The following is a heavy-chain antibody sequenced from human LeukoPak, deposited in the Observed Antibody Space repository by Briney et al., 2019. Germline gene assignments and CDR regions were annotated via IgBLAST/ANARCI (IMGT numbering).Heavy chain of an antibody. Sequence: GGSLRLSCAASGFTLSSDGMHWGRQAPGKGLEWVAVIWDDGSNKYYADSVKGRFTISRDNSKNTLYLQMNSLRAEEMAVYYCARGYCSGGSCYDMDVWGQGTTVTVSS. V-gene: IGHV3-33*01. CDR2: IWDDGSNK. D-gene: IGHD2-15*01. J-gene: IGHJ6*02. CDR1: GFTLSSDG. CDR3: ARGYCSGGSCYDMDV.